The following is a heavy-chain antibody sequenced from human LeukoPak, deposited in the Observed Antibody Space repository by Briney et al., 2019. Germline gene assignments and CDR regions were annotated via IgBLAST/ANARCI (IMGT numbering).Heavy chain of an antibody. Sequence: GASVKVSCKASGYTFTSYGISWVRQAPGQGLEWMGWISAYNGNTNYAQKFQGRVTITADKSTSTAYMELSSLRSEDTAVYYCARDQEGSSSFYFDYWGQGTLVTVSS. CDR2: ISAYNGNT. D-gene: IGHD6-13*01. J-gene: IGHJ4*02. CDR1: GYTFTSYG. V-gene: IGHV1-18*01. CDR3: ARDQEGSSSFYFDY.